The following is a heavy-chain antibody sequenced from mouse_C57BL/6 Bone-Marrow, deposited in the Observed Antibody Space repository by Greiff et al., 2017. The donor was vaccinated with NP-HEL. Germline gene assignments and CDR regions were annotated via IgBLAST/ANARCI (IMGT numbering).Heavy chain of an antibody. V-gene: IGHV1-31*01. CDR1: GYSFTGYY. CDR3: ARKRVDYDGYWYFDV. Sequence: EVQLQQSGPELVKPGASVKISCKASGYSFTGYYMHWVKQSHGNILDWIGYIYPYNGVSSYNQKFKGKATLTVDKSSSTAYMELRSLTSVDSAVYYCARKRVDYDGYWYFDVWGTGTTVTVSS. CDR2: IYPYNGVS. J-gene: IGHJ1*03. D-gene: IGHD2-4*01.